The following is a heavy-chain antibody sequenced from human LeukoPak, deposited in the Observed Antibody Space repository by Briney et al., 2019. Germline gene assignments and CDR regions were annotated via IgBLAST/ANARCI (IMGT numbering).Heavy chain of an antibody. V-gene: IGHV3-48*01. CDR1: GFTFSSYS. D-gene: IGHD3-22*01. Sequence: GGSLRLSCAASGFTFSSYSMNWVRQAPGKGLEWVSYISSSSSTIYYADSVKGRFTISRDNAKNSLYLQMNSLRAEDTAVYYCARDPSYHYDSSFYRGGDFWGQGTLVTVSS. CDR3: ARDPSYHYDSSFYRGGDF. J-gene: IGHJ4*02. CDR2: ISSSSSTI.